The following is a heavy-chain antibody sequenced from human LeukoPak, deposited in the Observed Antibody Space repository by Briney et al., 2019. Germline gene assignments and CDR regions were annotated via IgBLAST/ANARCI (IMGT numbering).Heavy chain of an antibody. D-gene: IGHD2-15*01. CDR2: IYYSGST. V-gene: IGHV4-59*12. J-gene: IGHJ4*02. Sequence: SETLSLTCTVSGGSISRYYWSWIRQPPGKGLEWIGYIYYSGSTNYNPSLKSRVTISVDTSKNQFSLKLSSVTAADTAVYYCASRPVVAATSRYFDYWGQGTLVTVSS. CDR1: GGSISRYY. CDR3: ASRPVVAATSRYFDY.